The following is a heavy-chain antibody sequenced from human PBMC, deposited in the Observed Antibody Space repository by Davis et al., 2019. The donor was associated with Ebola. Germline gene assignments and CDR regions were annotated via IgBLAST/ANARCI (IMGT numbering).Heavy chain of an antibody. CDR1: GFTFSSYW. CDR3: AKDFDYENAY. CDR2: INSDGGNT. D-gene: IGHD3-9*01. V-gene: IGHV3-74*01. Sequence: HTGGSLRLSCTASGFTFSSYWMHWVRQAPGKGLVWVSRINSDGGNTGCADPVKGRFTISRDNAKNTLYLQMNGLRAEDTAVYYCAKDFDYENAYWGQGTLVTISS. J-gene: IGHJ4*02.